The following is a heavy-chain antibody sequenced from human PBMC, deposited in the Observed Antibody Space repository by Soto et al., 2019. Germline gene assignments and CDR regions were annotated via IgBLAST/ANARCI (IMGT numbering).Heavy chain of an antibody. D-gene: IGHD3-16*01. V-gene: IGHV4-59*01. CDR2: VYFNGNT. CDR3: ASVTFGGVVLAH. J-gene: IGHJ4*02. Sequence: SETLSLTCTVSAASFSKYYWSWIRQPPGKGLEWIGYVYFNGNTNHNPSLKRRVSISIDTSKNQISLNLSSVTAADTAVYYCASVTFGGVVLAHWGQGTLVTVSS. CDR1: AASFSKYY.